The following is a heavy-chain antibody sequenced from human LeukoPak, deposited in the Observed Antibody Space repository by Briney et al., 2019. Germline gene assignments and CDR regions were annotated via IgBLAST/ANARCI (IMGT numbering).Heavy chain of an antibody. V-gene: IGHV4-38-2*01. CDR3: ATSFEYSSSAASY. CDR1: GYSISSGYY. D-gene: IGHD6-6*01. J-gene: IGHJ4*02. CDR2: IYHSGSA. Sequence: PSETLSLTCAVSGYSISSGYYGGWICQPPGKGLEWIGTIYHSGSAYYNPSLKSRVTMSVDTSKNQFSLNLSSVTAADTAVYYCATSFEYSSSAASYWGQGTLVTVSS.